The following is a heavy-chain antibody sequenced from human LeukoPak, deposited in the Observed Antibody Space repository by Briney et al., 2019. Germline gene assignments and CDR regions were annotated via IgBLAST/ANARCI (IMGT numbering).Heavy chain of an antibody. J-gene: IGHJ6*02. CDR3: ARLPSYSRYYYYGMDF. CDR2: IYYSGST. V-gene: IGHV4-59*08. D-gene: IGHD1-26*01. Sequence: SETLSLTCTVSGGSISSYYWSWIRQPPGKGLEWIGYIYYSGSTNYNPSLKSRVTISVDTSKNQFSLKLSSVTAADTAVYYCARLPSYSRYYYYGMDFWGQGTTVTVSS. CDR1: GGSISSYY.